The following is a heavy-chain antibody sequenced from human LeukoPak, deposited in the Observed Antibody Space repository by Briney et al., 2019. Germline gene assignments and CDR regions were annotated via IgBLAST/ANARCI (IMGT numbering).Heavy chain of an antibody. CDR1: GFSFSSYG. CDR2: IRYDGSNE. J-gene: IGHJ4*02. CDR3: ARVVDHDYGDYYLDY. Sequence: SGGSLRLSCAASGFSFSSYGMHWVRQAPGKGLEWVAFIRYDGSNEYYADPVKGRLTISRDNSKNTLYLQMNSLRAEDTAVYYCARVVDHDYGDYYLDYWGQGTLVTVSS. V-gene: IGHV3-30*02. D-gene: IGHD4-17*01.